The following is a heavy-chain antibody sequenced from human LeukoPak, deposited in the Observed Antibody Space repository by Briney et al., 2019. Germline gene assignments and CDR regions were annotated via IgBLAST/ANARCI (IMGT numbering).Heavy chain of an antibody. CDR3: ARDHGGGQSVAAAGYNWFDP. Sequence: GASVKVSCKASGGTFSSYAISWVRQAPGQGLEWMGRIIPILGIANYAQKFQGRVTITADKSTSTAYMELSSLRSEDTAVYYCARDHGGGQSVAAAGYNWFDPWGQGTLVTVSS. D-gene: IGHD6-13*01. CDR1: GGTFSSYA. V-gene: IGHV1-69*04. J-gene: IGHJ5*02. CDR2: IIPILGIA.